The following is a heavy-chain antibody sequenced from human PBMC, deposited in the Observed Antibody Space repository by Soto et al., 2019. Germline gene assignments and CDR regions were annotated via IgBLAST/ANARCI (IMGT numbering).Heavy chain of an antibody. CDR2: IYYTGTT. Sequence: QVQLQESGPGLVKPSKTLSLTCTVSGGSISGDYWSWIRQSPGKGLEWIGYIYYTGTTKYNPSLKSRLTISVDTSKNQFSLKLSSVTAADTAVYYCARLGGYYQAFDSWGQGTLVTVAS. CDR1: GGSISGDY. V-gene: IGHV4-59*08. J-gene: IGHJ4*02. CDR3: ARLGGYYQAFDS. D-gene: IGHD3-22*01.